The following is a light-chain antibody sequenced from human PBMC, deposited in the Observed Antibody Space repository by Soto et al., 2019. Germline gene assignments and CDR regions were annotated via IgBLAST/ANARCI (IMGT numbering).Light chain of an antibody. J-gene: IGKJ2*01. CDR3: QQYNNWPYT. CDR1: QSISSN. V-gene: IGKV3-15*01. CDR2: GAS. Sequence: EIVMTQSPATLSVSPGERATLSCRASQSISSNLAWYQQKPGQAPRLLIYGASSRATGLPARFSGSGSGTEFTLTISSLQSKDFAVYYCQQYNNWPYTFGQGTKLEI.